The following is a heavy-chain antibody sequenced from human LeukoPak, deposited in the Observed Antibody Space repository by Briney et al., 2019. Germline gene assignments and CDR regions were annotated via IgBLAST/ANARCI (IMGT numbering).Heavy chain of an antibody. CDR3: ARTRTGKPDF. Sequence: ASVKGSCKASGHTLTVHYIQWVRRAPGQGLEWMGWVKPSSVGTNYAQKFQDRVTLTRDTSITTAYMELSSLRSDATAVYYCARTRTGKPDFWGQGTLVTVSS. CDR1: GHTLTVHY. V-gene: IGHV1-2*02. D-gene: IGHD1-14*01. J-gene: IGHJ4*02. CDR2: VKPSSVGT.